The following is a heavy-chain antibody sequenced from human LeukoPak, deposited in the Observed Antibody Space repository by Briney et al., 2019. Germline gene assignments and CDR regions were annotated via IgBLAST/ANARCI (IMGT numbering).Heavy chain of an antibody. Sequence: GSLRLSCAASGLTFSSYAMHWVRQAPGKGLEWVSVISYDGTNKYYADSVKGRFTISRDNSKNTLYLQMNSLRAEDTAVYYCAKAGLPATVVEGGFDYWGQGTLVTVSS. CDR3: AKAGLPATVVEGGFDY. J-gene: IGHJ4*02. V-gene: IGHV3-30-3*01. CDR2: ISYDGTNK. D-gene: IGHD4-17*01. CDR1: GLTFSSYA.